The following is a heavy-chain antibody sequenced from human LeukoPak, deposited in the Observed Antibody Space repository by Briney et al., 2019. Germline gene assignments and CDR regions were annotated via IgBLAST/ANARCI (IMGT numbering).Heavy chain of an antibody. Sequence: SETLSLTCTVSGGSINYFYWSWIRQPPGQGLEWIGYVYNIGSTNYNPSLKSRVTISVDTSKNQFSLMLTSVTAADTAVYYCSRESGPYCPFGHWGQGTLVAVTS. CDR2: VYNIGST. CDR3: SRESGPYCPFGH. D-gene: IGHD1-26*01. CDR1: GGSINYFY. J-gene: IGHJ4*02. V-gene: IGHV4-59*01.